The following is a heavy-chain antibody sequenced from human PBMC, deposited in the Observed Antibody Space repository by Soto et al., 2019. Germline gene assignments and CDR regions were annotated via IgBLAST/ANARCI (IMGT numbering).Heavy chain of an antibody. CDR1: GFTFSSYA. J-gene: IGHJ4*02. CDR2: ISGSGGTS. D-gene: IGHD3-22*01. V-gene: IGHV3-23*01. Sequence: EVQLLESGGGLVQPGGSLRLSCAASGFTFSSYAMSWVRQAPGRGLEWVSAISGSGGTSYYTDSVKGRFTMSRDNSKNMLYLQMNSLRAEDTDVYSCAKDFRLYYDSSGPFDYWGQGTLITVSS. CDR3: AKDFRLYYDSSGPFDY.